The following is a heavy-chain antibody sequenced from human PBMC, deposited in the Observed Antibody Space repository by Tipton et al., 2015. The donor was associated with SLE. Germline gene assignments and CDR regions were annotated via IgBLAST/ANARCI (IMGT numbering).Heavy chain of an antibody. J-gene: IGHJ4*02. CDR1: GFTFSDYY. V-gene: IGHV3-11*03. CDR3: ATASIAGGLIPFDY. D-gene: IGHD6-6*01. CDR2: ISSSSSYT. Sequence: SLRLSCAASGFTFSDYYMSWIRQAPGKGLEWVSYISSSSSYTNYADSVKGRFTISRDNAKNSLYLQMNSLRAEDTAVYYCATASIAGGLIPFDYWGQGTLVTVSS.